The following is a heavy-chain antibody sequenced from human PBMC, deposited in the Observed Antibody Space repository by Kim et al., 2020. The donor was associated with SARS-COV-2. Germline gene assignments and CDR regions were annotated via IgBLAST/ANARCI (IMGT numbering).Heavy chain of an antibody. CDR3: AKERRKYCSGGSCHLEY. D-gene: IGHD2-15*01. J-gene: IGHJ4*02. Sequence: VKGRVTTSQDNSQNTLYLKMNNLRAEDTAVYYCAKERRKYCSGGSCHLEYWGQGTLVTVSS. V-gene: IGHV3-33*06.